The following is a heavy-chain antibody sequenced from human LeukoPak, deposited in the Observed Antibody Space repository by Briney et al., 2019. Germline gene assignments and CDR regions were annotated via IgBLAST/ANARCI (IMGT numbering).Heavy chain of an antibody. Sequence: GGSLRLSCSASGFTFSSYSMNWVRQAPGKGLEWVSSISSTSTYIYYADLVKGRFTISRDNAKNSLFLQMNSLSSEDTAVYYCAREGGDGDFVLNYWGQGTLVTVSS. D-gene: IGHD4-17*01. CDR2: ISSTSTYI. J-gene: IGHJ4*02. CDR3: AREGGDGDFVLNY. CDR1: GFTFSSYS. V-gene: IGHV3-21*01.